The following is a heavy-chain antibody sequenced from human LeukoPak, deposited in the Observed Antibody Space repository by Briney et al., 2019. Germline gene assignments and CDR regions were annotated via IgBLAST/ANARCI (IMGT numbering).Heavy chain of an antibody. Sequence: PSETLSLTCTVSGGSISSYYWSWLRQPPGKGLEWIGYIYYSGSTNYNPSLKSRVTISVDTSKNQFSLKLSSETAADTAVYYCAVGIAAAGSLRASFDYWGQGTLVTVSS. D-gene: IGHD6-13*01. CDR3: AVGIAAAGSLRASFDY. CDR1: GGSISSYY. J-gene: IGHJ4*02. V-gene: IGHV4-59*01. CDR2: IYYSGST.